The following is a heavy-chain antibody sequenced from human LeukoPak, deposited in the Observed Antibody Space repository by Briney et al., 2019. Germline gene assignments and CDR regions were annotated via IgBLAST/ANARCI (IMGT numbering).Heavy chain of an antibody. V-gene: IGHV4-59*01. Sequence: SETLSLTCTVSGGSISSYYWSWIRQPPGKGLEWIGYIYYSGNTNYNPSLKSRVTISVDTSKNQFSLTLNSVTAADTAVYYCARADYYGSGGRFDYWGRGTLVTVSS. D-gene: IGHD3-10*01. CDR3: ARADYYGSGGRFDY. J-gene: IGHJ4*02. CDR1: GGSISSYY. CDR2: IYYSGNT.